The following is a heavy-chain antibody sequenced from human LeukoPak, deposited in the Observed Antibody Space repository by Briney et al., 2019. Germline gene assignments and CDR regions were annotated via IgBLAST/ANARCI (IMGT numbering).Heavy chain of an antibody. CDR3: AREPPYGDLALDY. CDR2: INSRSTSI. Sequence: PGGSLRLSCAASRFTFSSYSMNWVRQAPGKGLEWVSYINSRSTSIHYADSVKGRFTISRDNAKNALYLLMNSLRDEDTAVYYCAREPPYGDLALDYWGQGTLVTVSS. CDR1: RFTFSSYS. V-gene: IGHV3-48*02. D-gene: IGHD3-10*01. J-gene: IGHJ4*02.